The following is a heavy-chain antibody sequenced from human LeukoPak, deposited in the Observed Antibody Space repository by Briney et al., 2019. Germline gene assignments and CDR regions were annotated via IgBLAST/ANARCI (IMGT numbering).Heavy chain of an antibody. J-gene: IGHJ5*02. CDR1: GYSISSGYY. D-gene: IGHD3-10*01. CDR2: IYHSRST. V-gene: IGHV4-38-2*01. CDR3: ARASYYYGSGSYPYQNWFDP. Sequence: SETLSLTCAVSGYSISSGYYWGWIPQPPGKGLEWIGSIYHSRSTYYNPSLKSRVTISVDTSKNQFSLKLSSVTAADTAVYYCARASYYYGSGSYPYQNWFDPWGQGTLVTVSS.